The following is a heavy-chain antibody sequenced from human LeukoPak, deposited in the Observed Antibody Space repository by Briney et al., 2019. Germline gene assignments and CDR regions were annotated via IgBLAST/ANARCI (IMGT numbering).Heavy chain of an antibody. J-gene: IGHJ3*02. CDR1: GFTVSTNY. CDR3: ARDRATGFSGALDI. D-gene: IGHD2/OR15-2a*01. CDR2: LYSDGST. Sequence: GGSLRLSCAASGFTVSTNYMNWVRQAPGKGLEWVSVLYSDGSTYYADSVKGRFTISRDNSKNTLSLQMNSLRAEDTAVYYCARDRATGFSGALDIWGQGTMVIVSS. V-gene: IGHV3-66*01.